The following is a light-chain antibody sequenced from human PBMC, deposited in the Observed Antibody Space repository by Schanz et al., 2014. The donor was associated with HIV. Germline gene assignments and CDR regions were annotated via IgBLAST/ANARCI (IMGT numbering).Light chain of an antibody. V-gene: IGLV2-8*01. CDR3: SSFAGSNIPWV. J-gene: IGLJ3*02. CDR2: EVI. CDR1: SSDIGAYNY. Sequence: QSALIQPASVSGSPGQSITISCTGTSSDIGAYNYVSWYQQHPGKAPKLMIYEVIKRPSGVPDRFSGSKSGSTASLTVSGLQPEDEADYYCSSFAGSNIPWVFGGGTKLTVL.